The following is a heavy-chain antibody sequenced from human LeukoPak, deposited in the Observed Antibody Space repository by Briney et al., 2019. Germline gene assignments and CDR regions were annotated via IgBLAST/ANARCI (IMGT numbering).Heavy chain of an antibody. CDR2: IKQDGSEK. D-gene: IGHD3-22*01. V-gene: IGHV3-7*01. CDR1: GFTFSSYW. Sequence: GGSLRPSCAASGFTFSSYWMSWVRQAPGKGLEWVANIKQDGSEKYYVDSVKGRFTISRDNAKNSLYLQMNSLRAEDTAVYYCARDFELRRNYYDSSGYYHNYYMDVWGKGTTVTVSS. CDR3: ARDFELRRNYYDSSGYYHNYYMDV. J-gene: IGHJ6*03.